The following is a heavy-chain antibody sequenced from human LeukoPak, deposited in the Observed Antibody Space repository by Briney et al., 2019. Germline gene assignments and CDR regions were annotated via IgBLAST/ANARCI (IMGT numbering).Heavy chain of an antibody. CDR3: ARDRQRNEAFDI. V-gene: IGHV3-20*04. J-gene: IGHJ3*02. D-gene: IGHD1-1*01. Sequence: GGSLRLSCAASGFTFDDYGMSWVRQGPGKGLEWVSGINWKGISTGYADSVKGRFTISRDNAKNSLYLQVNSLRAEDTALYYCARDRQRNEAFDIWGQGTMVTVSS. CDR2: INWKGIST. CDR1: GFTFDDYG.